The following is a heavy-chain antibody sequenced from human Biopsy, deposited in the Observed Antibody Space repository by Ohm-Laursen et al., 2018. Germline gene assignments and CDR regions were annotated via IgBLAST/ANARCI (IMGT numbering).Heavy chain of an antibody. J-gene: IGHJ5*02. CDR2: IIGIFRTA. Sequence: SVKASCKASGGTFSSSAITWVRQAPGQGLEWMGGIIGIFRTAHYAQKFQGRVTITADEFMSTAYMELSSLRSEDTAVYYCARGGGYNWNNGWFDPWGQGTLVTVSS. CDR3: ARGGGYNWNNGWFDP. D-gene: IGHD1/OR15-1a*01. V-gene: IGHV1-69*13. CDR1: GGTFSSSA.